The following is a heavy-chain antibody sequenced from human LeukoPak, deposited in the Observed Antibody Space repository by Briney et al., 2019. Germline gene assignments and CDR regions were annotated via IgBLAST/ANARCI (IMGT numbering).Heavy chain of an antibody. CDR3: ARGYCSRTRCYIGGGFDP. J-gene: IGHJ5*02. CDR1: GYTFTSYD. CDR2: MNPNRGNT. D-gene: IGHD2-2*02. Sequence: SVKLSCRASGYTFTSYDINWVRQATGQALEGMGWMNPNRGNTGYAQKSQGRVTMTRNTSISTAYMELSSLRSEETAVYYCARGYCSRTRCYIGGGFDPWGQGTLVTVSS. V-gene: IGHV1-8*01.